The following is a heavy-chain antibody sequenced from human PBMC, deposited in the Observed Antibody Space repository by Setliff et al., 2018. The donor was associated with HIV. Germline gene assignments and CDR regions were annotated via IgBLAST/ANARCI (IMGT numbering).Heavy chain of an antibody. Sequence: PSETLSLTCAVSGGSISSSNWWTWVRQPPGKGLEWIGESYHSGSTNYNPSLKSRVTISLDKSKNQFSLKLTSVTAADTAIYFCARSRQSGRSDWYFDLWGRGTLVTVSS. CDR1: GGSISSSNW. CDR2: SYHSGST. D-gene: IGHD3-10*01. CDR3: ARSRQSGRSDWYFDL. V-gene: IGHV4-4*02. J-gene: IGHJ2*01.